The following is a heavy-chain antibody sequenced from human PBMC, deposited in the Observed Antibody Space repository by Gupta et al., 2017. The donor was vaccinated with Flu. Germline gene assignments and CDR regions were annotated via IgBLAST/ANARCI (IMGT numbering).Heavy chain of an antibody. J-gene: IGHJ6*02. CDR1: GFTFSSYA. Sequence: EVQLLESGGGLVQPGGSLRLSCAASGFTFSSYAMSWVRQAPGKGLEWVSAISGSGGSTYYADSVKGRFTISRDNSKNTLYLQMNSLRAEDTAVYYCAKPSHADGDYATNYYYYGMDVWGQGTTVTVSS. V-gene: IGHV3-23*01. CDR3: AKPSHADGDYATNYYYYGMDV. CDR2: ISGSGGST. D-gene: IGHD4-17*01.